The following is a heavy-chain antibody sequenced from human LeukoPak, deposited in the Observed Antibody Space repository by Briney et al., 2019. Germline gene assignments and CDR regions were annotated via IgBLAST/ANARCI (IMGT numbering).Heavy chain of an antibody. D-gene: IGHD3-22*01. CDR3: AKGLYYKDRSGYPA. CDR2: IGYDGSNK. V-gene: IGHV3-30*02. J-gene: IGHJ5*02. Sequence: GGSLRLSCAASGFTFTNYGMHWVRQARCKGLEWVAFIGYDGSNKYYADSVKGRFTVSRDKSKNTLYLQMNSLRTEDTAVYYCAKGLYYKDRSGYPAWGQGTLVTVSS. CDR1: GFTFTNYG.